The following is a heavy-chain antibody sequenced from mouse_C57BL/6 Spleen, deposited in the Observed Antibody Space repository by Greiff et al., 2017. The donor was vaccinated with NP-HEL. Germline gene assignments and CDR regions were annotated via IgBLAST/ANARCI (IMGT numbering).Heavy chain of an antibody. D-gene: IGHD1-1*01. V-gene: IGHV1-82*01. CDR1: GYAFSSSW. J-gene: IGHJ2*01. CDR2: IYPGDGDT. Sequence: LVESGPELVKPGASVKISCKASGYAFSSSWMNWVKQRPGKGLEWIGRIYPGDGDTNYNGKFKGKATLTADKSSSTAYMQLSSLTSEDSAVYFCARSYYGSSLFDYWGQGTTLTVSS. CDR3: ARSYYGSSLFDY.